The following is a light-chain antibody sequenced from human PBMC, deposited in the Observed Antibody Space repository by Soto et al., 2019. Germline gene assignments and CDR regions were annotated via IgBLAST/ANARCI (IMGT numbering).Light chain of an antibody. V-gene: IGKV1D-12*01. CDR1: QGISSW. CDR2: AAS. J-gene: IGKJ2*01. CDR3: QQANSFPRT. Sequence: DLQMTQSPSSVSASVGDRVTITCRASQGISSWLAWCQQKPGKAPKLLIYAASSLQSWVPSRFSGSGSGTDFTLTISRLQPEDFATYYWQQANSFPRTFGQGTKLEIK.